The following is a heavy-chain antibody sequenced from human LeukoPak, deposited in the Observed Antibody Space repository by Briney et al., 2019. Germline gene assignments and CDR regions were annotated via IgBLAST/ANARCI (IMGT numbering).Heavy chain of an antibody. Sequence: GGSLRLSCATSGFAFSSYAMSWVRQAPGKGLEWVSAISDSGANTFYADSVKGRFIIARDNSKNTLFLQMYSLGVEDTAVYHCAKKASPGTHSWYVQRWGPGTLVTVSP. V-gene: IGHV3-23*01. CDR3: AKKASPGTHSWYVQR. J-gene: IGHJ1*01. CDR1: GFAFSSYA. D-gene: IGHD1-1*01. CDR2: ISDSGANT.